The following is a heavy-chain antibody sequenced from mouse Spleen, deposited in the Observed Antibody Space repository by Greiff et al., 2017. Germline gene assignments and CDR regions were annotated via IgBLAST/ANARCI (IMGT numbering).Heavy chain of an antibody. CDR1: GFTFSSYA. CDR3: ARMWDRYWYFDV. V-gene: IGHV5-4*03. CDR2: ISHGGGYT. D-gene: IGHD4-1*01. Sequence: EVKLMESGGGLVKPGGSLKLSCAASGFTFSSYAMSWVRQTPEKRLEWVATISHGGGYTYYTDNVKGRFTISRDNANSNQYLQMSHLKSEDTAMYYCARMWDRYWYFDVWGTGTTVTVSS. J-gene: IGHJ1*03.